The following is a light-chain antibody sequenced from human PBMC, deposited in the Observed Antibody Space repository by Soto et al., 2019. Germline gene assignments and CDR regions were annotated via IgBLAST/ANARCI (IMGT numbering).Light chain of an antibody. V-gene: IGLV2-8*01. Sequence: QSVLTQPPSASGSPGQSVTISCTGTSSDVGGYNYFSWYQQHPGKAPKLMISEVSKRPSGVPDRFSGSKSGNTASLTVSGLQAEDEADYYCSSYADSIVVFGGGTKLTVL. J-gene: IGLJ2*01. CDR3: SSYADSIVV. CDR2: EVS. CDR1: SSDVGGYNY.